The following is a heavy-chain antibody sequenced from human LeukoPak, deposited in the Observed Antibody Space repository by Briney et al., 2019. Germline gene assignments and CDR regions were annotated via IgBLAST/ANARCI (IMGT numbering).Heavy chain of an antibody. J-gene: IGHJ4*02. V-gene: IGHV3-23*01. Sequence: GGSLRLSCAASGFTFSSYAMSWVRQAPGKGLEWVSGISGSGGSTYYADSVKGRFTISRDNSKNTLYLQMNSLRAEDTAVYYCAKDRGRNGVFGYFDYWGQGALVTVSS. CDR2: ISGSGGST. CDR3: AKDRGRNGVFGYFDY. CDR1: GFTFSSYA. D-gene: IGHD1-14*01.